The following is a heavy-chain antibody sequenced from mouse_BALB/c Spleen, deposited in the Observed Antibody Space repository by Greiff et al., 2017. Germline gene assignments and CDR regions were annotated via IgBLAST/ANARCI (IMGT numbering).Heavy chain of an antibody. V-gene: IGHV5-17*02. CDR3: ARGRYGNYFALDY. CDR2: ISSGSSTI. Sequence: EVQLVESGGGLVQPGGSRKLSCAASGFTFSSFGMHWVRQAPEKGLEWVAYISSGSSTIYYADTVKGRFTISRDNPKNTLFLQMTSLRSEDTAMYYCARGRYGNYFALDYWGQGTTLTVSS. CDR1: GFTFSSFG. D-gene: IGHD2-1*01. J-gene: IGHJ2*01.